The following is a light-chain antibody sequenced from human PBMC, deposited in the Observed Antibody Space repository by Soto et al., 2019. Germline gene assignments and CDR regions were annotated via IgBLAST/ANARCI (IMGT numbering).Light chain of an antibody. CDR1: QSVSNN. Sequence: EIVMTQSPATLSVSPGERATLSCRASQSVSNNLAWYQQKPGQAPRLLIYGASTRATGIPARFSCSGSGTEFTLTISSLLSEDFAVYYCQQYNNWPRTFRQGTKVEIK. J-gene: IGKJ1*01. V-gene: IGKV3-15*01. CDR2: GAS. CDR3: QQYNNWPRT.